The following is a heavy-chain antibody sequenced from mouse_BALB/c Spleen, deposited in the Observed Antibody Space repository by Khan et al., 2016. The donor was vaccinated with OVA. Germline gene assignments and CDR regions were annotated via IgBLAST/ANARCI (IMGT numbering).Heavy chain of an antibody. CDR3: ARGYFFDY. Sequence: QVQLKESGAELMKPGASVKISCKATGYTFSSYWIEWVKQRPGHGLEWIGEILPGTGSANYNEKFKGKATFTADTSSKTAYMHLSSLTSEDSAVYYCARGYFFDYWGQGTTLTVSS. J-gene: IGHJ2*01. D-gene: IGHD1-1*01. CDR1: GYTFSSYW. CDR2: ILPGTGSA. V-gene: IGHV1-9*01.